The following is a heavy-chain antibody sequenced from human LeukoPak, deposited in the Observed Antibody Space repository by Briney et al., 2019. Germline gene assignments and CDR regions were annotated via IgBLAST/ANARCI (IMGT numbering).Heavy chain of an antibody. CDR2: ISSSSSTT. Sequence: GGSLRLSCAASGFTFRRYSMNWVRDAPGEGLGWVSYISSSSSTTYYADSVKGRCTISRDNAKNTLYLQMKSPRDEDTPVYFCAPGPGHFSVGGSKHNDYWGQGTLLTLSS. D-gene: IGHD3-10*01. J-gene: IGHJ4*02. V-gene: IGHV3-48*02. CDR1: GFTFRRYS. CDR3: APGPGHFSVGGSKHNDY.